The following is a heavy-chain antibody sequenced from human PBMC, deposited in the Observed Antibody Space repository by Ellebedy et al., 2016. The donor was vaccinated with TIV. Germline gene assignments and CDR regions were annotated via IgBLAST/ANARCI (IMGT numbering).Heavy chain of an antibody. J-gene: IGHJ3*02. V-gene: IGHV4-34*01. CDR3: ARMSLALDILTGYGAFDI. Sequence: SETLSLTXAVYGGSFSGYYWSWIRQPPGKGLEWIGEINHSGSTNYNPSLKSRVTISVDTSKNQFSLKLSSVTAADTAVYYCARMSLALDILTGYGAFDIWGQGTMVTVSS. D-gene: IGHD3-9*01. CDR1: GGSFSGYY. CDR2: INHSGST.